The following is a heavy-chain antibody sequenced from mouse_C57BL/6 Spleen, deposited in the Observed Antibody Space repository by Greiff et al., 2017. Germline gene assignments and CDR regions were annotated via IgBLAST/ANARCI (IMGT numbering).Heavy chain of an antibody. CDR1: GFSLTSYG. V-gene: IGHV2-2*01. D-gene: IGHD1-1*01. CDR3: ARNYGSSSYWYFDV. Sequence: VQLQQSGPGLVQPSQSLSITCTVSGFSLTSYGVHWVRQSPGKGLEWLGVIWSGGSTDYNAAFISRLSISKDNSKSQVFFKMNSLQADDTAIYYCARNYGSSSYWYFDVWGTGTTVTVSS. J-gene: IGHJ1*03. CDR2: IWSGGST.